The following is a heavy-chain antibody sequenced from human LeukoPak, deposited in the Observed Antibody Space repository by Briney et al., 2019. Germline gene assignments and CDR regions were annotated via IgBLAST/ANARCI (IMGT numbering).Heavy chain of an antibody. Sequence: GGSLRPSCAASGFTFSSYAMSWVRQAPGKGLEWVSAISGSGGSIYYADSVKGRFTISRDNSKNTLYLQMNSLRAEDTAVYYCAKTSGIVGATPYYFDYWGQGTLVTVSS. J-gene: IGHJ4*02. CDR2: ISGSGGSI. CDR1: GFTFSSYA. D-gene: IGHD1-26*01. V-gene: IGHV3-23*01. CDR3: AKTSGIVGATPYYFDY.